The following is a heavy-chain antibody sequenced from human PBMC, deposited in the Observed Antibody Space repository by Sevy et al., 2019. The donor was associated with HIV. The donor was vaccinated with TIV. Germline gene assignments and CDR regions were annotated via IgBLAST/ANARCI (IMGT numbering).Heavy chain of an antibody. D-gene: IGHD2-2*01. CDR1: GYSFTSYW. CDR2: IYPGDSDT. CDR3: ARQRYCSSTSCSLRDYYYMDV. J-gene: IGHJ6*03. Sequence: GGSLRLSCKGSGYSFTSYWIGWVRQMPGKGLEWMGIIYPGDSDTRYSPSFQGQVTISADKSISTAYLQWSSLKASDTAMYYCARQRYCSSTSCSLRDYYYMDVWGKGTTVTVSS. V-gene: IGHV5-51*01.